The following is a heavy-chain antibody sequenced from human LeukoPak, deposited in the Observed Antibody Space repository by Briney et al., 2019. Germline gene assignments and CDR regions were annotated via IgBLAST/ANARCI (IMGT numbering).Heavy chain of an antibody. Sequence: GGSLRLSCAASGFTFSSYWTHWVRQAPGKGLVWVSRINGDGSSASYADSVKGRFTISRDNAKNTLYLQMNSLRAEDTAVYYCARDPYNSGSFWGQGTLVTVSS. D-gene: IGHD3-10*01. CDR1: GFTFSSYW. CDR3: ARDPYNSGSF. CDR2: INGDGSSA. J-gene: IGHJ4*02. V-gene: IGHV3-74*01.